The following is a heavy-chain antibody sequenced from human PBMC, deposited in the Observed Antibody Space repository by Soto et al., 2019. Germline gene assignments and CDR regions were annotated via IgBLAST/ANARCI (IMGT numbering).Heavy chain of an antibody. V-gene: IGHV3-66*01. CDR3: EAYCGGDCYSGWYFDL. D-gene: IGHD2-21*02. Sequence: EVQLVESGGGLVQPGGSLRLSCVASGFTVSSNYMSWVRQAPGKGLEWVSVIYSGGSTYYADSVKGRFTISRDNSKNTLYLQMNSLRAEDTAVYYCEAYCGGDCYSGWYFDLWGRGTLVTVSS. CDR2: IYSGGST. CDR1: GFTVSSNY. J-gene: IGHJ2*01.